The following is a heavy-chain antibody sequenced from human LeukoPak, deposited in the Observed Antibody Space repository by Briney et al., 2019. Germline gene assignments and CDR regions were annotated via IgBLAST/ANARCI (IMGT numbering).Heavy chain of an antibody. J-gene: IGHJ4*02. V-gene: IGHV3-20*04. CDR3: AKSDTRGWYDTVDY. CDR2: INWNGGST. D-gene: IGHD6-19*01. CDR1: GFIFADHG. Sequence: GGSLRLSCAASGFIFADHGMTWVRQVPGKGLEWVSGINWNGGSTGYVDSVKGRFTISRDNAKNVLFLEMNNLRAEDTALYYCAKSDTRGWYDTVDYWGQGTLVTVSS.